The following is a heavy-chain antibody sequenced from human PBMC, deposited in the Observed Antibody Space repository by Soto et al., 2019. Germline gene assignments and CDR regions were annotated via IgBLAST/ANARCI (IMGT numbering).Heavy chain of an antibody. J-gene: IGHJ4*02. D-gene: IGHD6-25*01. Sequence: EVQLVESGGVVVQPGGSLRLSCAASGFTFDDYTMHWVRQAPGKGLEWVSLISWDGGSTYYADSVKGRFTISRDNSKNYLYLQMNSLRTEDTALYYCASSPPSGYFDYWGQGTLVTVYS. CDR3: ASSPPSGYFDY. CDR1: GFTFDDYT. CDR2: ISWDGGST. V-gene: IGHV3-43*01.